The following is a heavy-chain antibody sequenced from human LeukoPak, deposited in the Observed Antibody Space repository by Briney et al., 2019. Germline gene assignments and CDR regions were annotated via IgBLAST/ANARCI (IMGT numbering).Heavy chain of an antibody. CDR1: GFTFDDYA. Sequence: GGSLRLSCAASGFTFDDYAMHWVRQAPGKGLEWVSGISWNSGSIGYADSVKGRFTISRDNAKNSLYLQMNSLRAEDTALYYCAKAIVAGTLSPTFDYWGQGTLVTVSS. CDR3: AKAIVAGTLSPTFDY. J-gene: IGHJ4*02. V-gene: IGHV3-9*01. CDR2: ISWNSGSI. D-gene: IGHD6-19*01.